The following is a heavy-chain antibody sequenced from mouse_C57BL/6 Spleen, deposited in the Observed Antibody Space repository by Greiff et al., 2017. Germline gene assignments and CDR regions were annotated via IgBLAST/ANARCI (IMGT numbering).Heavy chain of an antibody. Sequence: VQLKQSVAELVRPGASVKLSCTASGFNIKNTYMHWVKQRPEQGLEWIGRIDPANGNTKYAPKFQGKATITADTSSNTAYLQLSSLTSEDTAIYYCARAIYYYGSSFYFDYWGQGTTLTVSS. D-gene: IGHD1-1*01. CDR3: ARAIYYYGSSFYFDY. V-gene: IGHV14-3*01. CDR2: IDPANGNT. J-gene: IGHJ2*01. CDR1: GFNIKNTY.